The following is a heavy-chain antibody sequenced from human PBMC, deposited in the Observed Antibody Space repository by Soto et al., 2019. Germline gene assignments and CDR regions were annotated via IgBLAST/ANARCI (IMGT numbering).Heavy chain of an antibody. Sequence: GYLRLSCPASGLTFSYYAMHWVRRAPGKGLEWVAVISYDGSNKYYADSVKGRFTISRDNSETTLYLLRNSLRAADTAVYYCASAAPTEPYLLAMYGMAVWVQVTTVTVS. J-gene: IGHJ6*02. D-gene: IGHD3-3*02. CDR1: GLTFSYYA. CDR3: ASAAPTEPYLLAMYGMAV. CDR2: ISYDGSNK. V-gene: IGHV3-30-3*01.